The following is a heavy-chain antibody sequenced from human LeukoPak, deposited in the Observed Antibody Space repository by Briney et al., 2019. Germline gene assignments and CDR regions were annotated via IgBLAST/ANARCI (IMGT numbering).Heavy chain of an antibody. Sequence: PSETLSLTCTVSGGSISNYFWSWIRQPPGKGLEWIGYIYYSGGTNYNPSLKSRVTISVDTSKNQFSLKLSSVTAADTAVYYCARPSRSVSTAGAFDICGQRTMVTVSS. J-gene: IGHJ3*02. CDR2: IYYSGGT. V-gene: IGHV4-59*01. D-gene: IGHD5/OR15-5a*01. CDR1: GGSISNYF. CDR3: ARPSRSVSTAGAFDI.